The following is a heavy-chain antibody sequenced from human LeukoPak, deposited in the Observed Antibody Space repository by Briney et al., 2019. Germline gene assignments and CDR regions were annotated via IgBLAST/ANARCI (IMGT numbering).Heavy chain of an antibody. J-gene: IGHJ4*02. Sequence: ASVKVSCKASGYTFASYFMHWLRQAPGQGLEWMGLINPSGGGTNSAQKFQGRVTMTRDTSTSTVYMELSSVTSEDTAVYYCARGKYYYDSSGSWNFDYWGQGTLVTVSS. D-gene: IGHD3-22*01. CDR2: INPSGGGT. V-gene: IGHV1-46*01. CDR3: ARGKYYYDSSGSWNFDY. CDR1: GYTFASYF.